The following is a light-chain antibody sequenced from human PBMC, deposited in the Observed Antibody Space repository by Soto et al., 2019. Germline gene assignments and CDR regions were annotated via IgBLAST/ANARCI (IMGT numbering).Light chain of an antibody. CDR3: QQYNNWPFT. J-gene: IGKJ3*01. V-gene: IGKV3-15*01. Sequence: EIVMTQSPATLSVSPGERATLSCRASQSVSSNLAWYQQKPGQAPMLLIYGASTRATAIPARSSGSGSGTEFTLTISSLQSEDFAVYYCQQYNNWPFTFGPGTKVDIK. CDR2: GAS. CDR1: QSVSSN.